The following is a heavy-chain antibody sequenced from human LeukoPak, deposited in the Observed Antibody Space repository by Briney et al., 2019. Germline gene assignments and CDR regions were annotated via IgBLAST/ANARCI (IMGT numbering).Heavy chain of an antibody. CDR1: GGSISSYY. V-gene: IGHV4-4*07. CDR2: IYTSGST. CDR3: ARDFWSGYYTTYYYYMDV. D-gene: IGHD3-3*01. J-gene: IGHJ6*03. Sequence: SETLSLTXTVSGGSISSYYWSWIRQPAGKGLEWIGRIYTSGSTNYNPSLKSRVTMSVDTSKNQFSLKLSSVTAADTAVYYCARDFWSGYYTTYYYYMDVWGKGTTVTVSS.